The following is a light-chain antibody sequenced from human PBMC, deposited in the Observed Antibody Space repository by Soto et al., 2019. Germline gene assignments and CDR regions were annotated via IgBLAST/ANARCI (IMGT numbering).Light chain of an antibody. J-gene: IGKJ1*01. V-gene: IGKV3-15*01. CDR1: QSVTSN. CDR2: GAS. CDR3: QQYNIWPQT. Sequence: DIVLTQSPGTLSLSPGERATLSCRASQSVTSNLAWYQHKPGRPPRLLIYGASTRATGVPARFTGSGSGTEFTLTISSLQSEDFAVYFCQQYNIWPQTFGQGTKVDIK.